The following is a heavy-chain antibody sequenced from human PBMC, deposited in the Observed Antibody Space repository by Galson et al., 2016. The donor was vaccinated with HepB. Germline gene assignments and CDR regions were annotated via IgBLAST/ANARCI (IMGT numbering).Heavy chain of an antibody. J-gene: IGHJ4*02. Sequence: SETLSLTCVVSGGSIGSTNYYWGWIRQPPGKALEWLGSIYYTGRTFYNPSLKSRVTILVDTSSNQFSLRLSSVTAADPAVYYCARHEPSFCNSGTCYPYYFDYWGQGTLVTVSS. CDR2: IYYTGRT. D-gene: IGHD1-26*01. CDR1: GGSIGSTNYY. V-gene: IGHV4-39*01. CDR3: ARHEPSFCNSGTCYPYYFDY.